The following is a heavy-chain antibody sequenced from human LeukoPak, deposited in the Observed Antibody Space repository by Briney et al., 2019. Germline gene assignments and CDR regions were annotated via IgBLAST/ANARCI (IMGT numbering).Heavy chain of an antibody. V-gene: IGHV1-69*13. Sequence: ASVKVSCKASGGTFISYAISWVRQAPGQGLEWMGGIIPIFGTANYAQKFQGRVTITADESTSTAYMELSSLRSEDTAVYYCARARSRELLFDIWGQGTMVTVSS. CDR3: ARARSRELLFDI. CDR2: IIPIFGTA. J-gene: IGHJ3*02. D-gene: IGHD6-13*01. CDR1: GGTFISYA.